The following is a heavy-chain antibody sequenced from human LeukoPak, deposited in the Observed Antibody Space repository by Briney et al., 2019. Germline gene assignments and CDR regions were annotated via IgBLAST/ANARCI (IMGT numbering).Heavy chain of an antibody. V-gene: IGHV6-1*01. CDR1: GDSVSTNSAA. J-gene: IGHJ4*02. CDR2: TQYRSKWFY. Sequence: SQTLSLTCAISGDSVSTNSAAWSWIRQSPSRGLEWLGRTQYRSKWFYDYAVSVESRITINPDTSKNQFSLQLNSVTPEDTAVYYCAREHVTKRFDSWGQGTLVTVSS. D-gene: IGHD2-21*02. CDR3: AREHVTKRFDS.